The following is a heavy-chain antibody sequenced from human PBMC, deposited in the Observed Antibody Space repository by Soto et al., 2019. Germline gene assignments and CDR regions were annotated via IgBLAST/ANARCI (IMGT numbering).Heavy chain of an antibody. Sequence: EVHLLQSGGGLVQPGGSLRLSCAASGFSFSSFALSWVLQSPGKGLEWVAAVSGRGGDTYYANSVKGRFTISRDNSQNPLFLPMNSLRAEDSAIYYCAKDPNSDFWSGFSAVYFDYWGQGTLVTVSS. CDR2: VSGRGGDT. CDR3: AKDPNSDFWSGFSAVYFDY. CDR1: GFSFSSFA. D-gene: IGHD3-3*01. J-gene: IGHJ4*02. V-gene: IGHV3-23*01.